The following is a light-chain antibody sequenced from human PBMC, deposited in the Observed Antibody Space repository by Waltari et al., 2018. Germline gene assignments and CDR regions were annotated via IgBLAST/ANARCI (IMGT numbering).Light chain of an antibody. CDR2: KVS. CDR3: MQGTHWPYT. CDR1: LSLVYSDGNTY. Sequence: DVVMTQSPLSLPVTLGQPASISCRSSLSLVYSDGNTYLNWFQQRQGQSPRRLIYKVSDRDSGVPDRFSGSGSGPDFTLKISRVEAEDVGVYYCMQGTHWPYTFGQGTKLEIK. J-gene: IGKJ2*01. V-gene: IGKV2-30*01.